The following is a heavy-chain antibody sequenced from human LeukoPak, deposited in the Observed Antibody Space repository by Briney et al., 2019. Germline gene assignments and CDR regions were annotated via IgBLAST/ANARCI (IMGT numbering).Heavy chain of an antibody. J-gene: IGHJ4*02. D-gene: IGHD3-22*01. CDR2: IYHSGST. Sequence: SQTLSLTCTVSGGSISSGGYYWSWIRQPPGKGLEWIGYIYHSGSTYYNPSLKSRVTISVDRSKNQFSLKLSSVTAADTAVYYCAREGGYYDSSGYYYFDYWGQGTLVTVSS. CDR3: AREGGYYDSSGYYYFDY. V-gene: IGHV4-30-2*01. CDR1: GGSISSGGYY.